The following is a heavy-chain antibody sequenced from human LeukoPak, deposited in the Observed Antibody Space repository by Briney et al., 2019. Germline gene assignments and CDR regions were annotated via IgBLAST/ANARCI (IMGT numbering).Heavy chain of an antibody. V-gene: IGHV5-51*01. CDR1: GYNFTNYW. CDR2: IYPGDSDT. Sequence: GESLKISCKGSGYNFTNYWIGWVRQMPGEGLEWMGIIYPGDSDTRYSPSFQGQVTISADKSASTAYLQRSSLKASDTALYYCARRKYSSSWYNAFDIWGQGTMVTVSS. CDR3: ARRKYSSSWYNAFDI. J-gene: IGHJ3*02. D-gene: IGHD6-13*01.